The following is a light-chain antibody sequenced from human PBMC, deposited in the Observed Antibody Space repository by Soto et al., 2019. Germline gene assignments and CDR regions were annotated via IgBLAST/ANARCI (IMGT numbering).Light chain of an antibody. Sequence: EIVLTQSPGTLSLSPGERATLSCRASQNINSNYLAWYQQKPGQTPRLLISGASSRATGIPDRFSGSGSGRDFILPISRLEPEDFAVYSCQQYGGSPLVTFGGGTKVEMK. CDR1: QNINSNY. J-gene: IGKJ4*01. CDR3: QQYGGSPLVT. CDR2: GAS. V-gene: IGKV3-20*01.